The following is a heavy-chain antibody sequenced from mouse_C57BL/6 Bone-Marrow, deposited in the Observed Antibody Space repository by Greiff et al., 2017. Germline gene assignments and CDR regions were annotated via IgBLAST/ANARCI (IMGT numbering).Heavy chain of an antibody. CDR1: GFNIKDDY. J-gene: IGHJ2*01. CDR2: IDPENGDT. Sequence: VQLQQSGAELVRPGASVKLSCTASGFNIKDDYMHWVKQRPEQGLEWIGWIDPENGDTEYASKFQGKATITADTSSNTAYLQLSSLTSADTAVYYCTTIYYYGSSPLDYWGQGTTLTVSS. CDR3: TTIYYYGSSPLDY. D-gene: IGHD1-1*01. V-gene: IGHV14-4*01.